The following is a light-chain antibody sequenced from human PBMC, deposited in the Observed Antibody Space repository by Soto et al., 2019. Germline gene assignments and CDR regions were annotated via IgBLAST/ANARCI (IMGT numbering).Light chain of an antibody. CDR3: NSYAGSSYV. J-gene: IGLJ1*01. CDR1: SSDVGGYNY. Sequence: QSALTQPASVSGSPGQSITISCTGTSSDVGGYNYVSWYQQYPGKAPKLMIYGVSYRPSGVSNRFSGSKSGNTASLTISGLQAEDEADYYCNSYAGSSYVFGTGPKLTVL. CDR2: GVS. V-gene: IGLV2-14*01.